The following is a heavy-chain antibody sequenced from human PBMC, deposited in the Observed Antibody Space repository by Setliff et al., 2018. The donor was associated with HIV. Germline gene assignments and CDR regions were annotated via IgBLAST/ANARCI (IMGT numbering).Heavy chain of an antibody. J-gene: IGHJ4*02. D-gene: IGHD3-10*01. CDR3: VRDRSYYPNYFDF. V-gene: IGHV1-18*01. Sequence: GASVKVSCKASGYSFINYGINWVRQAPGQGLEWMGWISTFNGDTNFAQKFQGRVSMTTETSTTTAYLELRDLRFDDTAVYFCVRDRSYYPNYFDFWGQGTLVTVSS. CDR2: ISTFNGDT. CDR1: GYSFINYG.